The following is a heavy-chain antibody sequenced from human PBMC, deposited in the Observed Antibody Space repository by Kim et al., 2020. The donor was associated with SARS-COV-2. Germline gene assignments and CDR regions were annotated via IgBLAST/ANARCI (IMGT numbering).Heavy chain of an antibody. V-gene: IGHV6-1*01. CDR3: ARAESRTSGTSFDY. CDR2: TYYTSKWSY. Sequence: SQTLSLTCGISGDSVSRDGAVWHWVRQSPSRGLEWLGRTYYTSKWSYDYAVSVESRVVISPDTPKNQFSLQLNSVTPEDTAVYYCARAESRTSGTSFDYWGQDTLVTIPS. D-gene: IGHD2-2*01. CDR1: GDSVSRDGAV. J-gene: IGHJ4*02.